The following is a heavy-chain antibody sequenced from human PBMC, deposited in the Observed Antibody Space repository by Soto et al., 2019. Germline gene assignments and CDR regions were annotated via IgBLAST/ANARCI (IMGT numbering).Heavy chain of an antibody. CDR2: INTGTAST. V-gene: IGHV1-3*04. J-gene: IGHJ6*02. Sequence: QVQLVQSGAEVKKPGASVKVSCKASGYCFSDYTMHWVRRAPGQPPEWMARINTGTASTEYSQKFQGRVTITRDTSATTAYMDLSSLRSEDTAVYYCARGPQDSYGMDVWGQGTTVTVS. CDR3: ARGPQDSYGMDV. CDR1: GYCFSDYT.